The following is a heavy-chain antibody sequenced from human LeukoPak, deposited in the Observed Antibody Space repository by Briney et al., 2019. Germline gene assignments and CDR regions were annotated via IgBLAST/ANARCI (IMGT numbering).Heavy chain of an antibody. CDR2: IYYSGST. CDR1: GGSISSSSYY. Sequence: PSETLTLTCTVSGGSISSSSYYWGWIRQPPGKGLEWIWSIYYSGSTYYNPSLKSRVTISVDTSKNQFSLKLSSVTAADTAVYYCARHVRAGDYYMDVWGKGTTVTVSS. J-gene: IGHJ6*03. D-gene: IGHD3-10*01. V-gene: IGHV4-39*01. CDR3: ARHVRAGDYYMDV.